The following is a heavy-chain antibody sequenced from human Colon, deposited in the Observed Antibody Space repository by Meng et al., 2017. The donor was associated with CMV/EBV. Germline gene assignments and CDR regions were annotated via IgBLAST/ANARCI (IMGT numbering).Heavy chain of an antibody. V-gene: IGHV3-7*01. CDR3: ARLLYYGMDV. CDR2: IKQDGSES. Sequence: GGSLRLSCAASGLRFSSFWMSWVRQAPGGGLEWVAKIKQDGSESWYVDSVKGRFTISRDNAKNSLYLQMNSLRSEDTAVYYCARLLYYGMDVWGQGTTVTVSS. CDR1: GLRFSSFW. J-gene: IGHJ6*02.